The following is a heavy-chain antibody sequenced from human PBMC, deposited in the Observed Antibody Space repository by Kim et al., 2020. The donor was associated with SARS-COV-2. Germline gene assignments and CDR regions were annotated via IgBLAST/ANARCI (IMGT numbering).Heavy chain of an antibody. CDR1: GFTFSSYS. CDR2: ISSSSSTI. J-gene: IGHJ2*01. D-gene: IGHD3-9*01. CDR3: ARDRLTLRYFDWVGLFDL. V-gene: IGHV3-48*02. Sequence: GGSLRLSCAASGFTFSSYSMNWVRQAPGKGLEWVSYISSSSSTIYYADSVKGRFTISRDNAKNSLYLQMNSLRDEDTAVYYCARDRLTLRYFDWVGLFDLCGRGTLVTVSS.